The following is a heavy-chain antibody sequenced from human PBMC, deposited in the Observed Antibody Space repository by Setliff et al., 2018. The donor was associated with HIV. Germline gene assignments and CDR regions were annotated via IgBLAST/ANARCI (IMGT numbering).Heavy chain of an antibody. Sequence: GGSLRLSCAASGFTFSSYAMSWVRQTPEKGLEWVSIITSGGSTYYADSAKGRFIISRDNAQNSLYLQMNSLRVEDTAVYYCARPRTGYYYMDVWGKGTTVTVSS. V-gene: IGHV3-23*01. CDR2: ITSGGST. CDR1: GFTFSSYA. D-gene: IGHD3-9*01. J-gene: IGHJ6*03. CDR3: ARPRTGYYYMDV.